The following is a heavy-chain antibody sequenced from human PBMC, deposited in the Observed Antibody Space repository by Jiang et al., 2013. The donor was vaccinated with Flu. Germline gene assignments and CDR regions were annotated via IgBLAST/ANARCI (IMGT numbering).Heavy chain of an antibody. D-gene: IGHD3-10*01. Sequence: SVKVSCKASGYTFTSYGISWVRQAPGQGLEWMGWISAYNGNTNYAQKLQGRVTMTTDTSTSTAYMELRSLRSDDTAVYYCARVREAGSLEGAVDYWGQGTLVTVSS. CDR2: ISAYNGNT. J-gene: IGHJ4*02. CDR3: ARVREAGSLEGAVDY. V-gene: IGHV1-18*01. CDR1: GYTFTSYG.